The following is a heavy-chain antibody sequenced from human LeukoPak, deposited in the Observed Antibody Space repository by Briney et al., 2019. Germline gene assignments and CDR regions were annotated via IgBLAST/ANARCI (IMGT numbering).Heavy chain of an antibody. D-gene: IGHD2-21*02. V-gene: IGHV3-74*01. CDR3: ARGSALVTAY. J-gene: IGHJ4*02. CDR1: GFTFSNYL. CDR2: INSDGSST. Sequence: GGSLRLSCAASGFTFSNYLMHWVRQAPGKGLVWVSRINSDGSSTSYADSVKGRFSISRDNAKNTVHLQMNSLRAEDTAVYFCARGSALVTAYWGQGTLVTVSA.